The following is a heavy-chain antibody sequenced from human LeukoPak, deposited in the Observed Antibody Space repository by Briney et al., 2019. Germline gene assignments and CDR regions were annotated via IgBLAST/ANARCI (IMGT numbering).Heavy chain of an antibody. J-gene: IGHJ4*02. CDR3: ARGKYYGDSDF. D-gene: IGHD3-3*01. V-gene: IGHV4-61*01. CDR1: GDSVISGLYY. CDR2: VYHSGST. Sequence: SQTLSLTCTVSGDSVISGLYYWTWVRQPPGKGLEWIGYVYHSGSTTYNPSLKSRVTISIDTSQNKFSLKLRSVTAADTAIYYCARGKYYGDSDFWGQGTLVIVSS.